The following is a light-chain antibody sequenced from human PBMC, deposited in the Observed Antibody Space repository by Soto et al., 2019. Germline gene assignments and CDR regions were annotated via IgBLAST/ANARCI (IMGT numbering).Light chain of an antibody. J-gene: IGKJ1*01. Sequence: EIVLTQSPATLSLSPWERATLSFMASQNVSSYLAWYQQKPGQAPRLLIYDASNRAIGIPARFSGSGSETDFTLTISDVEPEDFAVYYCHQRQSWPRTFGQGTKVDIK. CDR2: DAS. CDR1: QNVSSY. CDR3: HQRQSWPRT. V-gene: IGKV3-11*01.